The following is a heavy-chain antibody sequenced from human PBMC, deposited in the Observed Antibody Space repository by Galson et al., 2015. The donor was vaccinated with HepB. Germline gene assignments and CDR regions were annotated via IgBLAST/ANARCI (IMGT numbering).Heavy chain of an antibody. Sequence: SVKVSCKASGYTLTSYDINWVRQATGQGLEWMGWMNPNSGNTGYAQKFQGRVTMTRNTSISTAYMELSSLRSEDTAVYYCARGLISGVPAAIFYWGQGTLVTVSS. D-gene: IGHD2-2*01. CDR1: GYTLTSYD. J-gene: IGHJ4*02. CDR2: MNPNSGNT. V-gene: IGHV1-8*01. CDR3: ARGLISGVPAAIFY.